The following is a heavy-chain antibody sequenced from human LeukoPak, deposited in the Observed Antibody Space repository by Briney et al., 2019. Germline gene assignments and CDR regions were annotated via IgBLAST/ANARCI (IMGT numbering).Heavy chain of an antibody. J-gene: IGHJ3*02. CDR3: ARGTKNAFDI. CDR2: ISYTGST. CDR1: GGTISSYY. Sequence: SETLSLTCTVSGGTISSYYWSWIRQSPGKGLEWIGYISYTGSTNYNPSLKGRVTISVDTSKNQFSLKLSSVTAADTAVYYCARGTKNAFDIWGQGTMVTVSS. V-gene: IGHV4-59*12.